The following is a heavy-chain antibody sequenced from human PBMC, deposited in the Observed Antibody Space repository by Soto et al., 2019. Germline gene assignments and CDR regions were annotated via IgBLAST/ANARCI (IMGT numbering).Heavy chain of an antibody. CDR3: ARDSRIMTTVTTYNWFDP. D-gene: IGHD4-17*01. V-gene: IGHV4-31*03. J-gene: IGHJ5*02. CDR1: GGSISSGGYY. Sequence: SETLSLTCTVSGGSISSGGYYWSWIRQHPGKGLEWIGYIYYSGSTYYNPSLKSRVTISVDTSKNQFSLKLSSVTAADTAVYYCARDSRIMTTVTTYNWFDPWGQGTLVTVSS. CDR2: IYYSGST.